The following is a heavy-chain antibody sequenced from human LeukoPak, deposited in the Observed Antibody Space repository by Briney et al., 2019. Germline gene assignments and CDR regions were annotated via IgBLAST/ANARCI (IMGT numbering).Heavy chain of an antibody. CDR1: GFTFSMYS. J-gene: IGHJ4*02. Sequence: GGSLRLSCAASGFTFSMYSMNWVRQTPGKGLEWISYISAGSSPIHYADSVKGRFIISRDNAKDSLYLQMNSLRVEDTAVYYCLRGDRRDYWGQGTLVTVSS. CDR2: ISAGSSPI. V-gene: IGHV3-21*05. CDR3: LRGDRRDY.